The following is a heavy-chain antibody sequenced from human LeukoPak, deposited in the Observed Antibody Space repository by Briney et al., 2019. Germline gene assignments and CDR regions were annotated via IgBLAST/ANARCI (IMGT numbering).Heavy chain of an antibody. CDR1: GFTFSSYG. CDR2: IRYDGSNK. CDR3: AKKTGDSSGYYRRYYFDY. J-gene: IGHJ4*02. D-gene: IGHD3-22*01. V-gene: IGHV3-30*02. Sequence: QPGGSPRLSCAASGFTFSSYGMHWVRQAPGKGLEWVAFIRYDGSNKYYADSVKGRFTISRDNSKNTLYLQMNSLRAEDTAVYYCAKKTGDSSGYYRRYYFDYWGQGTLVTVSS.